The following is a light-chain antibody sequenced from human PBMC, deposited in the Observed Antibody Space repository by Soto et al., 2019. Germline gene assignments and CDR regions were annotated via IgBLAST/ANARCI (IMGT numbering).Light chain of an antibody. CDR2: DDT. J-gene: IGLJ1*01. CDR1: KVGSKS. V-gene: IGLV3-21*02. CDR3: QVWESSSNQYV. Sequence: SYELTHPPSLSVSPGQTARISCGGNKVGSKSVHWYQQKPGQAPVLVVHDDTDRPSGIPERFSGSKSVNTATLIISRVEVGDEADYYCQVWESSSNQYVFGTGTKVTVL.